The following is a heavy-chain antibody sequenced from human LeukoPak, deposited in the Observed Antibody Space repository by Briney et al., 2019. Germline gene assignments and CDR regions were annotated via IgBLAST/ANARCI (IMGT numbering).Heavy chain of an antibody. Sequence: ASVKVSCKASGYTFTDYFIHWVRQAPGQGLEWMGWINAQSGAPRYAQIFEGRVTITRDMSIGTVYMQVSRLTSGDTAIYYCARDGPSVFDYWGQGTLVTVSS. CDR1: GYTFTDYF. V-gene: IGHV1-2*02. J-gene: IGHJ4*02. CDR2: INAQSGAP. CDR3: ARDGPSVFDY. D-gene: IGHD3-10*01.